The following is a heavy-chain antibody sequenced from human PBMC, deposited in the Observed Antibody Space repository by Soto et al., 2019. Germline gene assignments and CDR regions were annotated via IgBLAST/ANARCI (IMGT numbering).Heavy chain of an antibody. Sequence: EVRLVESGGGLVKPGGSLRLSCAASGFTFSSYSMNWVRQAPGKGLEWVSSISSSSSYIYYADSVKGRFTISRDNAKNSLYLQMNSLRAEDTAVYYCAREGDTMLVVVTDAFDIWGQGTMVTVSS. D-gene: IGHD3-22*01. CDR1: GFTFSSYS. CDR2: ISSSSSYI. CDR3: AREGDTMLVVVTDAFDI. J-gene: IGHJ3*02. V-gene: IGHV3-21*01.